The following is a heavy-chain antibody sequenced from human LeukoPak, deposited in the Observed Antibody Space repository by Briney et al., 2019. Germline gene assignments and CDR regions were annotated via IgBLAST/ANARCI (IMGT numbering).Heavy chain of an antibody. CDR2: ISRSGVHT. V-gene: IGHV3-23*01. CDR3: AKGPPNNSQGYLDY. D-gene: IGHD1-14*01. Sequence: PGGSLRLSCTASGFTFSNYAMTWVRQAPGKGLEWVSAISRSGVHTYYADSVKGRFTISRDNSKNTLYLQMNSLRAEDTAVCSCAKGPPNNSQGYLDYWGQGTLVTVSS. CDR1: GFTFSNYA. J-gene: IGHJ4*02.